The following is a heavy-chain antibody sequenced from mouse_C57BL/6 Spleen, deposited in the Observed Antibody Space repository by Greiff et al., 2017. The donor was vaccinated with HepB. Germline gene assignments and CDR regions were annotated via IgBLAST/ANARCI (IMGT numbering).Heavy chain of an antibody. CDR2: ISSGSSTI. J-gene: IGHJ2*01. CDR1: GFTFSDYG. CDR3: ARLGQEYYFDY. D-gene: IGHD3-3*01. Sequence: EVHLVESGGGLVKPGGSLKLSCAASGFTFSDYGMHWVRQAPEKGLEWVAYISSGSSTIYYADTVKGRFTISRDNAKNTLFLQMTSLRSEDTAMYYCARLGQEYYFDYWGQGTTRTVSS. V-gene: IGHV5-17*01.